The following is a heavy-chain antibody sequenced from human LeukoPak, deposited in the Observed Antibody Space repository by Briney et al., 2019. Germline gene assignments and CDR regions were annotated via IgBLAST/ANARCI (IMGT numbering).Heavy chain of an antibody. D-gene: IGHD1-26*01. CDR2: IYYSGST. CDR1: GGSVSSGSYY. J-gene: IGHJ4*02. Sequence: SETLSLTCTVSGGSVSSGSYYWSWIRQPPGKGLEWIGYIYYSGSTNYNPSLKSRVTISVDTSKNQFSLKLSSVTAADTAVYYCAREIPTYSGSYLLDYWGQGTLVTVSS. CDR3: AREIPTYSGSYLLDY. V-gene: IGHV4-61*01.